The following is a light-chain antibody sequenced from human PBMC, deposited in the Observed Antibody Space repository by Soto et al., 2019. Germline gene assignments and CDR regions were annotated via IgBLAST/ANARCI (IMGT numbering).Light chain of an antibody. Sequence: DIQMTPSPSALSASVVDRVTITCRASQSISSYLNWYQQKPGKAPKLLIYAASSLQSGVPSRFSGSGSGTDFTLTISTLQPDDFANYEGQQSYRTLITFGQGTRLEIK. J-gene: IGKJ5*01. V-gene: IGKV1-39*01. CDR1: QSISSY. CDR2: AAS. CDR3: QQSYRTLIT.